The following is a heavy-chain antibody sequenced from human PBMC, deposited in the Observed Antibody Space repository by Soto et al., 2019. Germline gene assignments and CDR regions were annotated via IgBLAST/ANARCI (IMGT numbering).Heavy chain of an antibody. D-gene: IGHD1-26*01. Sequence: ASVRVSCKASGGTFSSYTISWVRQAPGQGLEWMGRIIPILGIANYAQKFQGRVTITADESTSTAYMELSSLRSEDTAVYYCAVGARNYYYYGMDVWGQGTTVTVSS. CDR1: GGTFSSYT. J-gene: IGHJ6*02. CDR3: AVGARNYYYYGMDV. V-gene: IGHV1-69*02. CDR2: IIPILGIA.